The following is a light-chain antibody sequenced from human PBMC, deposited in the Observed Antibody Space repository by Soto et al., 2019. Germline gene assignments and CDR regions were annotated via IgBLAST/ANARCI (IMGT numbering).Light chain of an antibody. CDR2: EVS. V-gene: IGLV2-14*01. CDR3: SSYTSSSTYNYV. J-gene: IGLJ1*01. CDR1: SSDVGGYNY. Sequence: LTQPASVSGSPGQSITISCTGTSSDVGGYNYVSWYQQHPGKAPKLMIYEVSNRPSGVSNRFSGSKSGNTASLTTSGLQAEDEADYYCSSYTSSSTYNYVFGTGTKVTVL.